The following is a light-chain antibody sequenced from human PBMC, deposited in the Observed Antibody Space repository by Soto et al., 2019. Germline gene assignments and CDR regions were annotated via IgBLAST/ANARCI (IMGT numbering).Light chain of an antibody. CDR2: DVS. V-gene: IGLV2-14*01. CDR1: SSDIGGYNY. Sequence: QSALTQPASVSGSPGQSITISCTGTSSDIGGYNYVSWYQQHPGKAPKLMIYDVSNRPSGVSNRFSASKSGNTASLTISGLQAEDEADYYCSSYTSSNTLEVFGTGTKLTVL. J-gene: IGLJ1*01. CDR3: SSYTSSNTLEV.